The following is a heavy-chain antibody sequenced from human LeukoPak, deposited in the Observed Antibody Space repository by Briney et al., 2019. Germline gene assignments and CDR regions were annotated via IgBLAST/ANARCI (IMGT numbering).Heavy chain of an antibody. J-gene: IGHJ4*02. CDR2: RYHRGST. CDR1: GYSISSGYY. D-gene: IGHD3-22*01. Sequence: SETLSLTCTISGYSISSGYYWGWIRQPPGKGLEWIGSRYHRGSTYYNPSLKSRVTISVDTSKNQFSLNLTSVTAADTAAYYRAQFDSGGYYSTYWGQGTLVTVSS. V-gene: IGHV4-38-2*02. CDR3: AQFDSGGYYSTY.